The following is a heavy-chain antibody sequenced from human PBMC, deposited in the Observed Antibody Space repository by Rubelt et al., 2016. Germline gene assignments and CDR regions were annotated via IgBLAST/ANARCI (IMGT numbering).Heavy chain of an antibody. J-gene: IGHJ4*02. CDR1: GFTFSSYA. Sequence: EFGGGVIQPGRSLRLSCAASGFTFSSYAMSWVRQAPGKGLEWVSTISRSAGSTSYADSVRGRFTISRDNGENSLYLQMNSLRDEDTAVYYCARAWTDDWRTIDYWGQGTLVSVSS. V-gene: IGHV3-23*01. D-gene: IGHD3/OR15-3a*01. CDR3: ARAWTDDWRTIDY. CDR2: ISRSAGST.